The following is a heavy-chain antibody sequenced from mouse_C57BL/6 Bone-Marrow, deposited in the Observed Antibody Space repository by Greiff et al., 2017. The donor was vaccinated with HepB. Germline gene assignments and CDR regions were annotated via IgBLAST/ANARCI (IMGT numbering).Heavy chain of an antibody. Sequence: EVQLQQSGAELVRPGASVKLSCTASGFNIKDDYMHWVKQRPEQGLEWIGWIDPENGDTEYASKFQGKATITADTSSNTAYLQLSSLTSEDTAVYYCTKETMDYWGQGTSVTVSS. V-gene: IGHV14-4*01. CDR2: IDPENGDT. CDR3: TKETMDY. J-gene: IGHJ4*01. CDR1: GFNIKDDY.